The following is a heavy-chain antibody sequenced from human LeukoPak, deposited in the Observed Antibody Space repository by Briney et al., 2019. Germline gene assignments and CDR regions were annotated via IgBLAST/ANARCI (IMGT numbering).Heavy chain of an antibody. CDR1: GFTFSSYG. CDR3: ARDRDDRSNWSSAGY. CDR2: IWFDGSSE. V-gene: IGHV3-33*01. J-gene: IGHJ4*02. Sequence: HPGRSLRLSCAASGFTFSSYGMHWVRQAPGKGLEWVAVIWFDGSSEYYADSVKDRFTISRDNSKNTLYLQMNSLRAEDTAVYFCARDRDDRSNWSSAGYWGQGTLVTVSS. D-gene: IGHD6-13*01.